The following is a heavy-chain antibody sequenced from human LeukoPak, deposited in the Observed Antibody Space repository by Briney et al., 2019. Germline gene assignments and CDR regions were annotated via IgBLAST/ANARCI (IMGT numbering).Heavy chain of an antibody. CDR2: IYTSGST. CDR3: ARSPFNCGGDCYSVDY. V-gene: IGHV4-4*07. D-gene: IGHD2-21*01. J-gene: IGHJ4*02. Sequence: PSETLSLTCTVSGGSISSYYWSWIRQPAGKGLEWIGRIYTSGSTNYNPSLKSRVTIPVDTSKNQFSLKLSSVTAADTAVYYCARSPFNCGGDCYSVDYWGQGTLVTVSS. CDR1: GGSISSYY.